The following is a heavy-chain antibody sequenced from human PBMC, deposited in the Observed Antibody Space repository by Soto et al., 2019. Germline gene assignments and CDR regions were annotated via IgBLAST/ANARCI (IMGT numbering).Heavy chain of an antibody. CDR3: ARGGQWDFLSDY. D-gene: IGHD1-26*01. Sequence: ASVKVSCKASGYSFTRYYINWVRQAPGQGLEWMGWISAYNGSTHYEEKLQGRVTLTTDTSTSTAYMELRSLRSDDTAVYFCARGGQWDFLSDYWGQGTLVTVSS. CDR1: GYSFTRYY. V-gene: IGHV1-18*01. J-gene: IGHJ4*02. CDR2: ISAYNGST.